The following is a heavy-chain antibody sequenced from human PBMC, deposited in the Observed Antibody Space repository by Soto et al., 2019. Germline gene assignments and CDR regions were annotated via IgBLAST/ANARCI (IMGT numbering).Heavy chain of an antibody. CDR3: ARGLTGTFSYNWFDP. V-gene: IGHV4-39*01. CDR2: IYYSGST. CDR1: GGSISSSSYY. Sequence: PSETLSLTCTVSGGSISSSSYYWGWIRQPPGKGLEWIGSIYYSGSTYYNPSLKSRVTISVDTSKNQFSLKLSSVTAADTAVYYCARGLTGTFSYNWFDPWGQGTLVTVSS. J-gene: IGHJ5*02. D-gene: IGHD1-7*01.